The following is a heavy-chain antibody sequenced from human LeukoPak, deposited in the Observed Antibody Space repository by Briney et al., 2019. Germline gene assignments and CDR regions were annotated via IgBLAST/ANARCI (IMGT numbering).Heavy chain of an antibody. Sequence: PSETLSLTCTVSGGSISSSSYYWGWIRQPPGKGLEWIGSIYYSGSTYYNPSLKSRVTISVDTSKNQFSLKLSSVTAADTAVYYCARDYNLLGANDAFDIWGQGTMVTVSS. J-gene: IGHJ3*02. V-gene: IGHV4-39*07. D-gene: IGHD1-26*01. CDR3: ARDYNLLGANDAFDI. CDR2: IYYSGST. CDR1: GGSISSSSYY.